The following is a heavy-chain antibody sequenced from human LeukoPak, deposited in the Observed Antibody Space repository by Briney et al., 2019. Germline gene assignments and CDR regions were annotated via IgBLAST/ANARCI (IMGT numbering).Heavy chain of an antibody. CDR1: GGSFSGYY. J-gene: IGHJ6*03. Sequence: PSETLSLTCAVYGGSFSGYYWNWIRQPPGKGLEWIGEINHSGSTNYKSSLKSRVTISVDTSKNQFSLKLSSVTAADTAVYYCARTTEGGYTYDYFYYYYMDVWGKGTTVTISS. CDR2: INHSGST. D-gene: IGHD5-18*01. V-gene: IGHV4-34*01. CDR3: ARTTEGGYTYDYFYYYYMDV.